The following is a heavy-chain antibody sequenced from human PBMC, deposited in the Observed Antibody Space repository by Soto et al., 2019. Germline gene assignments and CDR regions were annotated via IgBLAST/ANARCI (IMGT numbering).Heavy chain of an antibody. D-gene: IGHD6-13*01. CDR2: ISNRGSDT. J-gene: IGHJ4*02. Sequence: PGGSLRLSCAGSGFTFINYAMTWVRQAPGKGLEWVSSISNRGSDTYYVDSVKGRFTIPRDNSKNTLYLQMNSLRAEDTAVYYCAKDTYRSSWYFWGQGTLVTVSS. CDR3: AKDTYRSSWYF. V-gene: IGHV3-23*01. CDR1: GFTFINYA.